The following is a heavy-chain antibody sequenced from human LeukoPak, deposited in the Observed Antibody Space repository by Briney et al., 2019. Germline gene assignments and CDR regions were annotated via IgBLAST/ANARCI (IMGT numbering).Heavy chain of an antibody. D-gene: IGHD5-24*01. CDR1: GGSISSGGYY. CDR3: ASPRRDGYNSNWFDP. Sequence: SETLSLTCTVSGGSISSGGYYWSWIRQPPGKGLEWIGYIYHSGSTYYNPSLKSRVTISVDTSKNQFSLKLSSVTAADTAVYYCASPRRDGYNSNWFDPWGQGTLVTVSS. CDR2: IYHSGST. V-gene: IGHV4-30-2*02. J-gene: IGHJ5*02.